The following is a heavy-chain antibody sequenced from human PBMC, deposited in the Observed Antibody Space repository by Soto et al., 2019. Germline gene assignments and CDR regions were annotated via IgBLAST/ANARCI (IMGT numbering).Heavy chain of an antibody. Sequence: SETLSLTCTVSGGSISSSSYYWGWIRQPPGKGLEWIGSIYYSGSTYYNPSLKSRVTISVDTSKNQFSLKLSSVTAADTAVYYCARLVNEQRLAPYNWFDPWGQGTLVTVSS. CDR2: IYYSGST. V-gene: IGHV4-39*01. D-gene: IGHD6-25*01. CDR3: ARLVNEQRLAPYNWFDP. J-gene: IGHJ5*02. CDR1: GGSISSSSYY.